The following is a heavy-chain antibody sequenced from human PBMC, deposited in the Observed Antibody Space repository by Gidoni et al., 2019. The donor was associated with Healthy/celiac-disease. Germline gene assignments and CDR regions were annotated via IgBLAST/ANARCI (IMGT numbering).Heavy chain of an antibody. CDR1: GGSFSGYY. D-gene: IGHD6-13*01. CDR3: ARRWVKPRYYGMDV. Sequence: QVQLQQWGAGLLRPSETLSLTCAVYGGSFSGYYWSWIRQPPGKGLEWIGELNHSGSTNYNPSLKSRVTIAVDTSKNQFSLKLSSVTAADTAVYYWARRWVKPRYYGMDVWGQGTTVTVSS. J-gene: IGHJ6*02. V-gene: IGHV4-34*01. CDR2: LNHSGST.